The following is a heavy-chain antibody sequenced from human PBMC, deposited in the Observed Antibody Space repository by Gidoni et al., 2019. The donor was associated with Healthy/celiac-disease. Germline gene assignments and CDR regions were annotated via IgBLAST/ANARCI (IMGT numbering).Heavy chain of an antibody. D-gene: IGHD4-4*01. J-gene: IGHJ3*02. Sequence: QVQLQESGPGLVKPSETLSLTCTVSGGSISTYYWTWIRQPPGKGLEWIGYVYYSGSTNYNPSLKSRVTISVDTSKNQFSLRLSSVTAADTAVYYCARGNSDAFDIWGQGTVVTVSS. V-gene: IGHV4-59*12. CDR1: GGSISTYY. CDR3: ARGNSDAFDI. CDR2: VYYSGST.